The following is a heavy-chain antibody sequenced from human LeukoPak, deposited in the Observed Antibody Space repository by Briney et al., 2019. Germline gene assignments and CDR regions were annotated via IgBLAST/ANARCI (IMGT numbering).Heavy chain of an antibody. Sequence: QPGRSLRLSCAASGFTFSSYGMHWVRQAPGKGLEWVAVISYDGSNKYYADSVKGRFTISRDNSKNTLYLQMNSLRAEDTAVYHCAKPKWIQLWFTFDYWGQGTLVTVSS. CDR2: ISYDGSNK. V-gene: IGHV3-30*18. J-gene: IGHJ4*02. CDR3: AKPKWIQLWFTFDY. D-gene: IGHD5-18*01. CDR1: GFTFSSYG.